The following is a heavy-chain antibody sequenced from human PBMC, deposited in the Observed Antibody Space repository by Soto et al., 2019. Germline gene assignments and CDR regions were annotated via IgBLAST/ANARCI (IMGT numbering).Heavy chain of an antibody. J-gene: IGHJ4*02. D-gene: IGHD3-10*01. V-gene: IGHV4-31*03. CDR2: IYYSGST. Sequence: QVQLQESGPGLVKPSQTLSLTCTVSGGSISSGGYYWSWIRQHPGKGLEWIGYIYYSGSTYYNPSLKSRVTISVDTSKNQFSLKLSSGTAADTAVYYCARGVGYYYGSGYDVDYWGQGTLVTVSS. CDR1: GGSISSGGYY. CDR3: ARGVGYYYGSGYDVDY.